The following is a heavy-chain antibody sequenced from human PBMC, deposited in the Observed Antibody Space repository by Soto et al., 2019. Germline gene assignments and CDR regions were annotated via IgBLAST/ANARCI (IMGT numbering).Heavy chain of an antibody. J-gene: IGHJ3*02. CDR1: GYSFNTYD. D-gene: IGHD2-21*02. Sequence: ASVKVSCKASGYSFNTYDLSWLRHAPGQGPEWMGRISPKNGKTNYAQKFQGRVTITAGESTSTPYMELSSLISQDMAVYYCARDRAYCGGYCYSEVAFDIWGQGTMVTVSS. CDR3: ARDRAYCGGYCYSEVAFDI. V-gene: IGHV1-18*03. CDR2: ISPKNGKT.